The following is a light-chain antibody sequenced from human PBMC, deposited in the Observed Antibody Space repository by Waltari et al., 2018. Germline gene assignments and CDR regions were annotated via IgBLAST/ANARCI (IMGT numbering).Light chain of an antibody. CDR1: QTNDTY. CDR2: GAS. CDR3: QQFDNLVYT. Sequence: DIQMTQSPSSLSASVGDGITITCRASQTNDTYLNWYQQKPGKAPKLLIYGASNLQSGVPSRFSGSGSGTDFTLTISSLQAEDFATYYCQQFDNLVYTFGQGTKLEIK. J-gene: IGKJ2*01. V-gene: IGKV1-39*01.